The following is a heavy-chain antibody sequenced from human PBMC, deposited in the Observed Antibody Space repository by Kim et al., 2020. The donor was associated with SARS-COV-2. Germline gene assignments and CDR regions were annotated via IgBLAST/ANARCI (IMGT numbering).Heavy chain of an antibody. CDR3: AKRGLRHFDN. D-gene: IGHD4-17*01. V-gene: IGHV3-23*01. J-gene: IGHJ4*02. CDR2: ISDNAGST. Sequence: GGSLRLSCAASGFIFSDYAMSWVRQAPGKGLEWVSSISDNAGSTFYADSVKGRFTISRDNSKSTLWLRMSSLRAEDTAVYYCAKRGLRHFDNWGQGALVTVSS. CDR1: GFIFSDYA.